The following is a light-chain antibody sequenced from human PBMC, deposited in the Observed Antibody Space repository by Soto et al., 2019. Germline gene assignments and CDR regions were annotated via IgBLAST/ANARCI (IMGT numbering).Light chain of an antibody. J-gene: IGLJ2*01. CDR2: QAS. V-gene: IGLV2-23*01. Sequence: QSALTQPASVSGSPGQSITISCTGTSSDVGSYNLVSWYQQHPGKAPKLMIDQASKRPSGVSNRFSGSKSANTASLTISGLQAEDEDDFYCCSYAGRDTVVFGGGTKVTVL. CDR1: SSDVGSYNL. CDR3: CSYAGRDTVV.